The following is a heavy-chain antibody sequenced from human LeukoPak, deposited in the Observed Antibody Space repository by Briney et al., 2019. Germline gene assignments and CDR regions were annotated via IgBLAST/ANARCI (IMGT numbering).Heavy chain of an antibody. CDR1: GGSISSSSYY. D-gene: IGHD2-21*02. CDR2: IYYSGST. J-gene: IGHJ3*02. CDR3: AADCGGDCYSKSGAFDI. Sequence: SETLSLTCTVSGGSISSSSYYWGWIRQPPGKGLEWIGSIYYSGSTYYNPSLKSRVTISVDTSKNQFSLKLSSVTAADTAVYYCAADCGGDCYSKSGAFDIWGQGTMVTVSS. V-gene: IGHV4-39*07.